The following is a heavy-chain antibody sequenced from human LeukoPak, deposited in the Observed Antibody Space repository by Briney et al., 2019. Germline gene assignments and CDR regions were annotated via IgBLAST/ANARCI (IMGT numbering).Heavy chain of an antibody. CDR3: ASPSDYYDSSGYYDDAFDI. D-gene: IGHD3-22*01. J-gene: IGHJ3*02. Sequence: GESLQISCEGSGYIFTSYWIGGGRQLPGKGLEWMGIIYPGDSDTRYSPSFQGQVTISADKSISTAYLQWSSLKASDTAMYYGASPSDYYDSSGYYDDAFDIWGQGTMVTVSS. CDR2: IYPGDSDT. V-gene: IGHV5-51*01. CDR1: GYIFTSYW.